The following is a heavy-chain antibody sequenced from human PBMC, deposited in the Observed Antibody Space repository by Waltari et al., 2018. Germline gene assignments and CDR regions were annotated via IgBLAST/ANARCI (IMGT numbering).Heavy chain of an antibody. D-gene: IGHD6-13*01. CDR3: AKDDASTWTPGPPTFDY. J-gene: IGHJ4*02. V-gene: IGHV3-7*01. CDR1: GFTFSSFW. Sequence: EVQLVESGGGLVQPGGSLRLSCAASGFTFSSFWMSWVRQAPGKGLEWVATIKEDGRQTYYVDSVKGRFTISRDNAKNSLYLQMNSLSVDDTAIYYCAKDDASTWTPGPPTFDYWGQGNLVTVSS. CDR2: IKEDGRQT.